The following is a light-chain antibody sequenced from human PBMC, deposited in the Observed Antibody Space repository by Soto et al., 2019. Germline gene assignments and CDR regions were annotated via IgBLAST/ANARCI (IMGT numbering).Light chain of an antibody. Sequence: VLTQSPATLSLSPGDRATLSCRAGQNINNFIAWYQHKPGQAPRLLIYDASNRATGIPGRFSGSGSGTDFTLTITCLESEEFAVYYCQHRGRFGQGTKVDIK. CDR3: QHRGR. CDR2: DAS. J-gene: IGKJ1*01. CDR1: QNINNF. V-gene: IGKV3-11*01.